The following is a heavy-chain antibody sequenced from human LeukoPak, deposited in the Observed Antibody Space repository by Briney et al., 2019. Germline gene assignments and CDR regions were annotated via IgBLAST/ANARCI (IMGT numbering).Heavy chain of an antibody. D-gene: IGHD2-2*01. CDR1: GGSISSGGYY. CDR2: IYYSGST. CDR3: ARDLTKTHCSSTSCCDHDAFDI. J-gene: IGHJ3*02. Sequence: PSETLSLTCTVSGGSISSGGYYWSWIRQHPGKGLEWIGYIYYSGSTYYNPSLKSRVTISVDTSKNQFSLKLSSVTAADTAVYYCARDLTKTHCSSTSCCDHDAFDIWGQGTMVTVSS. V-gene: IGHV4-31*03.